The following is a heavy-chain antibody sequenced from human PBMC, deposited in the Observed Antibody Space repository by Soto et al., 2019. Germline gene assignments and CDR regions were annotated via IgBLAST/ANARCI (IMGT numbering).Heavy chain of an antibody. CDR1: GFTFTSYA. V-gene: IGHV3-30-3*01. Sequence: LRLSCVASGFTFTSYAMHWVRQAPGKGLEWVAVISYDGTNKYHADSVKGRFTISRDNSKNTLYLQMNNLRREDTALYYCTRPAVASIRWEAFDIWGQGTKVTVSS. CDR2: ISYDGTNK. D-gene: IGHD6-19*01. J-gene: IGHJ3*02. CDR3: TRPAVASIRWEAFDI.